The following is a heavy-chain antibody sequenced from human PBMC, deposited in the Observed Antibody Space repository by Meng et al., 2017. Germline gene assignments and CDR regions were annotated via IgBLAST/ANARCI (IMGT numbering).Heavy chain of an antibody. CDR2: INGVGVNT. CDR3: ATQPRVGSY. J-gene: IGHJ4*02. V-gene: IGHV3-23*04. Sequence: EVQLVESGGILVQPGGSLRLSCAASGFTVSNYDIHWVRQAPAKGLEWVSTINGVGVNTYYADSVKGRFTISRDNSKNTLYLQMNSLRAEDTAIYYCATQPRVGSYWGRGTLVTVSS. CDR1: GFTVSNYD. D-gene: IGHD1-26*01.